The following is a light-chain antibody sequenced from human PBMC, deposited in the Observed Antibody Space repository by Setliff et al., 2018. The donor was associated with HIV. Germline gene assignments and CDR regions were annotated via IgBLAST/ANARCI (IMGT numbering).Light chain of an antibody. V-gene: IGLV3-21*04. Sequence: SYELTQAPSVSVAPGETASISCGESNVGSYNVHWYQQKPGLAPVLVIYYGRDRPSGVPDRFSASTSGNTATLTISGAEAGDEADYYCQVWNTDSHHPVFGTGTKVTVL. CDR3: QVWNTDSHHPV. CDR1: NVGSYN. CDR2: YGR. J-gene: IGLJ1*01.